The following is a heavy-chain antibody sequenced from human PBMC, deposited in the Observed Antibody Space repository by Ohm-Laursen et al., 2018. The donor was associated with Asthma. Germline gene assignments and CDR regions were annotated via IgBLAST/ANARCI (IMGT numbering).Heavy chain of an antibody. CDR2: ISSSGGST. V-gene: IGHV3-23*01. CDR3: AKVVVMDV. D-gene: IGHD3-16*02. J-gene: IGHJ4*02. Sequence: SLRLSCTASGFNFGSDAMTWVRQAPGKGLEWVSGISSSGGSTHYADNVKGRSTISRDNSKNTLYLQMNSLRAEDTAVYYCAKVVVMDVWGQGTLVTVSS. CDR1: GFNFGSDA.